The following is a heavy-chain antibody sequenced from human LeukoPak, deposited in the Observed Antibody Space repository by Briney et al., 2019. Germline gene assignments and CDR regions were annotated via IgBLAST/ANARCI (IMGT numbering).Heavy chain of an antibody. CDR3: AKAGRGYSGYGDY. V-gene: IGHV3-30*04. CDR2: ISYDGSNK. J-gene: IGHJ4*02. CDR1: GFTFSSYA. D-gene: IGHD5-12*01. Sequence: PGGSLRLSCAASGFTFSSYAMHWVRQAPGKGLEWVAVISYDGSNKYYADSVKGRFTISRDNSKNTLYLQMNSLRAEDTAVYYCAKAGRGYSGYGDYWGQGTLVTVSS.